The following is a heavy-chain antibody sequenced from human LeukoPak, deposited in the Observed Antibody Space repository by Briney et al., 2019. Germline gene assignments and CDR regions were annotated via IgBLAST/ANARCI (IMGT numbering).Heavy chain of an antibody. J-gene: IGHJ5*02. V-gene: IGHV3-23*01. Sequence: GGSLRLSCAASGFSFSRYGMAWFRQIPGKGLEWVSTINDNSRNTHYADSVKARFTISRDNSENTLYLQMHSLRVEDTALYYCTKDAGPVYDWFDPWGPGTRVTVSS. CDR2: INDNSRNT. D-gene: IGHD5/OR15-5a*01. CDR1: GFSFSRYG. CDR3: TKDAGPVYDWFDP.